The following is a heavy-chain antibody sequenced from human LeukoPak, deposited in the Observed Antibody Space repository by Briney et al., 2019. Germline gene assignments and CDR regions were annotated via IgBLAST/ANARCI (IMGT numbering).Heavy chain of an antibody. J-gene: IGHJ4*02. D-gene: IGHD3-10*01. CDR1: GGSISSGDYS. Sequence: SQTLSLTCAVSGGSISSGDYSWSWIRQPPGKGLEWIGYIYHSGRTYYNPSLKSRVTISIDRSKNQFSLKLSSVTAADTAVYYCARDLLWFREAYFDYWGQGTLVTVSS. V-gene: IGHV4-30-2*01. CDR2: IYHSGRT. CDR3: ARDLLWFREAYFDY.